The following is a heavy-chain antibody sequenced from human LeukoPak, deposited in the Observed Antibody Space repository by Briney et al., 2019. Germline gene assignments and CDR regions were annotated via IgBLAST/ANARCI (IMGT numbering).Heavy chain of an antibody. J-gene: IGHJ4*02. V-gene: IGHV3-48*03. CDR2: ISSRGSII. Sequence: GGSLRLSCAASGFTFSSYEMNWVRQAPGKGLEWVSYISSRGSIIYYADSVKGRFTISRDNAKNSLYLLMNSLRAEDTAVYYCVCMVRGSPGGDYWGQGTLVTVSS. CDR3: VCMVRGSPGGDY. D-gene: IGHD3-10*01. CDR1: GFTFSSYE.